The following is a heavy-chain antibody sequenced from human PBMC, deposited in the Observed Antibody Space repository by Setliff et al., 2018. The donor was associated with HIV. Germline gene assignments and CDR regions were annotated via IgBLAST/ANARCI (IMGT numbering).Heavy chain of an antibody. Sequence: GASVKVSCKASGYSFTTYGVYWVRQAPGQGLEWMGWIGTQNGNTNYAQKFQGRVTMTTDTSTNTAYMELSSLTSDDPAVYYCAREGLWFGDRGFYMDVWGKGTAVTVSS. CDR3: AREGLWFGDRGFYMDV. J-gene: IGHJ6*04. CDR1: GYSFTTYG. V-gene: IGHV1-18*01. D-gene: IGHD3-10*01. CDR2: IGTQNGNT.